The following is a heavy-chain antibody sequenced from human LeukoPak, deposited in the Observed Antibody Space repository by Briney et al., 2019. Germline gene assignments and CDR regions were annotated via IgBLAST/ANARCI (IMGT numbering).Heavy chain of an antibody. CDR3: ARHRGYSGYVDY. D-gene: IGHD5-12*01. Sequence: SETLSLTCTVSGGSINSYYWSWIRQPPGKGLEWIGYIYYSGSTNYNPSLKSRVTISVDTSKNQFSLKLSSVTAADTAVYYCARHRGYSGYVDYWGQGTLVTVSS. J-gene: IGHJ4*02. CDR1: GGSINSYY. CDR2: IYYSGST. V-gene: IGHV4-59*08.